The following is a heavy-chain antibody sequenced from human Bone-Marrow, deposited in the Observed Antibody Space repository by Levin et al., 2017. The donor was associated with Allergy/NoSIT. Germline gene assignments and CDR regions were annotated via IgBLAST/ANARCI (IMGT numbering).Heavy chain of an antibody. CDR3: ARVIVGATPGEFDY. D-gene: IGHD1-26*01. J-gene: IGHJ4*02. CDR1: GFTFSSYS. CDR2: ISSSSSYI. Sequence: GGSLRLSCAASGFTFSSYSMNWVRQAPGKGLEWVSSISSSSSYIYYADSVKGRFTISRDNAKNSLYLQMNSLRAEDTAVYYCARVIVGATPGEFDYWGQGTLVTVSS. V-gene: IGHV3-21*01.